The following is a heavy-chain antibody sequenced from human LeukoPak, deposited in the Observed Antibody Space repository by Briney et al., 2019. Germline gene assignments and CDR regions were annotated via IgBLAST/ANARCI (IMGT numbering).Heavy chain of an antibody. CDR2: SSSSGMTI. J-gene: IGHJ3*02. D-gene: IGHD4-23*01. Sequence: AGSLRLSCAGSGFTFSNYEMNWVRQATGKGLEWVSYSSSSGMTIYYADSVKGRFTFSRDNAKNSLYLQMNSLRAEDTAVYCCARGYGGGAFDIWGQGTMVTVSS. CDR1: GFTFSNYE. CDR3: ARGYGGGAFDI. V-gene: IGHV3-48*03.